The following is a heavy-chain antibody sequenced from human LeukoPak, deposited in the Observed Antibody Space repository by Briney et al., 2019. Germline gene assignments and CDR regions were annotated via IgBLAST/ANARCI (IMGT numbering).Heavy chain of an antibody. D-gene: IGHD4-23*01. Sequence: GGSLRLSCAASGFTFSSYEMNWVRQAPGKGLEWVSGISGSGDSTYYADSVKGRFTISRDNSKNTLYLQMNSLRAEDTAVYYCAKDPRGGNSVYVYWGQGTLVTVSS. J-gene: IGHJ4*02. V-gene: IGHV3-23*01. CDR3: AKDPRGGNSVYVY. CDR1: GFTFSSYE. CDR2: ISGSGDST.